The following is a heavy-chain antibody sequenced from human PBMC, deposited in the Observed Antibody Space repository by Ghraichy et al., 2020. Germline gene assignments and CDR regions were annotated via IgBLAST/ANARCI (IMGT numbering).Heavy chain of an antibody. Sequence: GGSLRLSCAASGFSFSNYAMHWVRQAPGKGLEWVAVVSKDGDSQFYPDSVKGRFTISRDNSENTLYLQMNSLRGEDTAVYYCARDPNRCTSISCLPGLFDSWGQGTLVTVSS. CDR2: VSKDGDSQ. D-gene: IGHD2-2*01. V-gene: IGHV3-30*04. CDR1: GFSFSNYA. CDR3: ARDPNRCTSISCLPGLFDS. J-gene: IGHJ4*02.